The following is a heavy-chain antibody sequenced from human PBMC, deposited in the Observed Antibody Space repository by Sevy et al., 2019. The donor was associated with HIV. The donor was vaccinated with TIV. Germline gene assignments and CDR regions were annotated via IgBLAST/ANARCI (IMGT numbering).Heavy chain of an antibody. V-gene: IGHV3-30*18. Sequence: GGSLRLSCAVSGIIFTTSGMHWVRQAPGKGLEWVAVISYDGRNKFYGDAVKGRFTISEDNSKNILYLQMNSLRVEDTAVYYCAKDFTGYNGMDVWGQGTMVTVSS. CDR2: ISYDGRNK. J-gene: IGHJ6*02. CDR3: AKDFTGYNGMDV. CDR1: GIIFTTSG. D-gene: IGHD3-9*01.